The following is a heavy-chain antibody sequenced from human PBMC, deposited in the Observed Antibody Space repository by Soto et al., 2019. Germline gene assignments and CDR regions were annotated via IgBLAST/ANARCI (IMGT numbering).Heavy chain of an antibody. CDR1: GGSIRSNNW. V-gene: IGHV4-4*02. J-gene: IGHJ4*02. D-gene: IGHD1-1*01. CDR2: IFHSGST. Sequence: SETLSLTCAVSGGSIRSNNWWSWVRQPPGKGLEWIGEIFHSGSTYYNPSLKTRVTISVDKSKNQFSLKLSSVTAADTALYYCARRYGYSFDYWGQGTLVTVS. CDR3: ARRYGYSFDY.